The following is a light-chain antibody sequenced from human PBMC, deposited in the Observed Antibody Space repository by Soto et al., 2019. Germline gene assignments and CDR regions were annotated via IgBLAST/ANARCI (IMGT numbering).Light chain of an antibody. CDR1: SGDVGSYNL. CDR2: EGS. CDR3: CSYARSSTYV. J-gene: IGLJ1*01. Sequence: QSALTQPASVSGSPGQSITISCTGTSGDVGSYNLVSWYQHHPGKAPKLMIYEGSKRPSGVSNRFSGSKSGSTASLTISGLQAEDEADYYGCSYARSSTYVFGTGTKLTVL. V-gene: IGLV2-23*01.